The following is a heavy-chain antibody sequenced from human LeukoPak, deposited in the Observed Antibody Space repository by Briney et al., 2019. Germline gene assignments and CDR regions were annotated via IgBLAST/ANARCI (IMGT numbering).Heavy chain of an antibody. Sequence: GGSLRLSCAASGFTVITNDMTWVRQAPGKGLEWVSVLYSDGITKYADSVQGRFTISRDNSKNNLYLEMNSLSPDDTAVYYCARGVEPLAANTLAYWGQGTLVTVSS. CDR2: LYSDGIT. V-gene: IGHV3-53*01. J-gene: IGHJ4*02. CDR3: ARGVEPLAANTLAY. CDR1: GFTVITND. D-gene: IGHD1-14*01.